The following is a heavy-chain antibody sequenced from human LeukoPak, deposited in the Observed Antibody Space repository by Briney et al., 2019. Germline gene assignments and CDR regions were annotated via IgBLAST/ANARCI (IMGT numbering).Heavy chain of an antibody. Sequence: GGSLRLSCEASGLTVSSTYRSWVRQAPGKGLEWVSITYSDASTNYADSVMGRFTISRDNSKNTLSLQMNSLRAEDTAVYYCARKNHLFNAAFDIWGQGTVVTVSS. CDR3: ARKNHLFNAAFDI. J-gene: IGHJ3*02. CDR2: TYSDAST. V-gene: IGHV3-53*01. D-gene: IGHD1-14*01. CDR1: GLTVSSTY.